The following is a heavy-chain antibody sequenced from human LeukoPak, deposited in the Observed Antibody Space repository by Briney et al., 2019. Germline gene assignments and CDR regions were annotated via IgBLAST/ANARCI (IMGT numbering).Heavy chain of an antibody. J-gene: IGHJ5*02. D-gene: IGHD1-26*01. CDR2: ISPSTTHT. V-gene: IGHV3-11*05. CDR3: GRGGHGAADQ. Sequence: SGGSLRLSCAASGFTFSDYYMSWSRQAPGKGLEWLSYISPSTTHTSYADSVKGRFTISRDNTKNLLFLQMNSLRAEDTAVYYCGRGGHGAADQWGQGTLVTVSS. CDR1: GFTFSDYY.